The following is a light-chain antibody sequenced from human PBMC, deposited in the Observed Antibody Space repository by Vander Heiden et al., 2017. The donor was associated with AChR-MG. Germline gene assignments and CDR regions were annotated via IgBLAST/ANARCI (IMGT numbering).Light chain of an antibody. V-gene: IGLV1-47*02. CDR3: AAWDDSLTGVV. J-gene: IGLJ2*01. CDR1: PPNIGNNY. Sequence: VLTQPPSASGTPGQIIPLPRPGSPPNIGNNYVYWYQPHPGTAPQLHIYSNTQRPSGVPDRFSGSKSGTSASLAISGLQSEDEADYYCAAWDDSLTGVVLGGGTKLSVL. CDR2: SNT.